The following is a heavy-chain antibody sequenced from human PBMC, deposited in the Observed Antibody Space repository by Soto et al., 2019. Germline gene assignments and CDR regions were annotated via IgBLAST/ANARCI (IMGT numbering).Heavy chain of an antibody. J-gene: IGHJ3*02. Sequence: SETLCHTCTVSNASPCRPNWCPWFRQTPGKGLEWIGEIYHSGSINHNPSLKSRVTMSVDKSNNQFSLKMTSVTAADTAVYYCASKFGELLADAFDIWVQGTLVT. CDR3: ASKFGELLADAFDI. CDR1: NASPCRPNW. V-gene: IGHV4-4*02. D-gene: IGHD3-10*01. CDR2: IYHSGSI.